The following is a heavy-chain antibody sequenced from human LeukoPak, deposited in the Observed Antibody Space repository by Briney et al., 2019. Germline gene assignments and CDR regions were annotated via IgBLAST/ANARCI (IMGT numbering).Heavy chain of an antibody. CDR2: ISWDGTT. Sequence: PGGSLRLSCAASGFTFEDYTMHWVRQAPGKTLEWVSLISWDGTTFYADSVKGRFTISRDNSKDSLYLRMDTLRSGDTAFYYCVKDLSYETSGSFFDYWGQGTLVTVS. D-gene: IGHD3-22*01. CDR3: VKDLSYETSGSFFDY. V-gene: IGHV3-43*01. CDR1: GFTFEDYT. J-gene: IGHJ4*02.